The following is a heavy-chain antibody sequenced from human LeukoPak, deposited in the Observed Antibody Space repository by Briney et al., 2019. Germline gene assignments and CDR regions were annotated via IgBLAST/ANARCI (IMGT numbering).Heavy chain of an antibody. V-gene: IGHV3-21*01. J-gene: IGHJ3*02. D-gene: IGHD3-9*01. CDR3: AREGRFFDWSQNNDAFDI. Sequence: PGGSLRLSCVASGFTYRTYWMDWVRQAPGKGLEWVSALSGSGSPTYYTDSVKGRFTISRDNAKNSLFLQMNSLRAEDTAVYYCAREGRFFDWSQNNDAFDIWGQGTMVAVSS. CDR1: GFTYRTYW. CDR2: LSGSGSPT.